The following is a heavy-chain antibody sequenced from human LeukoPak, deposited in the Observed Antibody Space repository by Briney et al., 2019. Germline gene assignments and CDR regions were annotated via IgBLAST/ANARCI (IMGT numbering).Heavy chain of an antibody. J-gene: IGHJ4*02. CDR3: TRMAWRSRPFDF. D-gene: IGHD2-2*01. CDR2: IKQDGTEK. V-gene: IGHV3-7*01. Sequence: GGSLRVSCAASGFTFSSYWISWVRQAPGKGLEWVANIKQDGTEKWYVDSVKGRFTISGDNAKNSVYLQMSSLRAEDTAVYYCTRMAWRSRPFDFWGQGTLVTVSS. CDR1: GFTFSSYW.